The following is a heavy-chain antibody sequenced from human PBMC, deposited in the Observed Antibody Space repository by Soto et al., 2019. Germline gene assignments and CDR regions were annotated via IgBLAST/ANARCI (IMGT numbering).Heavy chain of an antibody. V-gene: IGHV1-2*02. J-gene: IGHJ3*02. CDR3: ARYCSSVSCYDEI. D-gene: IGHD2-15*01. Sequence: ASVKVSCKASGYTFIGYYIHCVRQAPGQGLEWMGWINPNSGSTNYAQKFQGRVTMTKETSISTTYMDLSRLRSDDTAVYYCARYCSSVSCYDEIWGQGTMVTVSS. CDR1: GYTFIGYY. CDR2: INPNSGST.